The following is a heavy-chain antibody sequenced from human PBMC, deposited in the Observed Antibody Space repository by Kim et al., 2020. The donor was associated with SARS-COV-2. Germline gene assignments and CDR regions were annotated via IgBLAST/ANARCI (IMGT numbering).Heavy chain of an antibody. Sequence: GGSLRLSCAASGFTFSSYAMSWVRQAPGKGLEWVSAISGSGGSTYYADSVKGRFTISRDNSKNTLYLQMNSLRAEDTAVYYCAKLGYSSGWVRGDAFDIWGQGTMVTVSS. CDR1: GFTFSSYA. J-gene: IGHJ3*02. V-gene: IGHV3-23*01. CDR2: ISGSGGST. D-gene: IGHD6-19*01. CDR3: AKLGYSSGWVRGDAFDI.